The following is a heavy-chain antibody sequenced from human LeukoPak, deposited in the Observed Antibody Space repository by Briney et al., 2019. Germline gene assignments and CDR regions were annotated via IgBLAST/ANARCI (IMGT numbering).Heavy chain of an antibody. Sequence: GGSLRLSCAASGFTFSNYGMHWVRQAPGKGLEWVAFVRSDGGIKYYADSVKGRFTISRDNSRTTVYLQMNSRRAEDTAVYHCAKDLPAAYFDYWGQGTLVTVSS. D-gene: IGHD2-2*01. CDR1: GFTFSNYG. CDR3: AKDLPAAYFDY. V-gene: IGHV3-30*02. J-gene: IGHJ4*02. CDR2: VRSDGGIK.